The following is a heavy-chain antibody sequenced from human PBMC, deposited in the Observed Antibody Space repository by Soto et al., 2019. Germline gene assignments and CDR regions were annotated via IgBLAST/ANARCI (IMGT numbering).Heavy chain of an antibody. D-gene: IGHD5-18*01. V-gene: IGHV3-9*01. Sequence: EVQLVESGGGLVQPGRSLRLSCAASGFIFEDYAMHWVRQAPGQGLEWVSSIRCRYGGIDYADSVKGRFTISRDNAKNSLYLQMNSLRAEDTALYYCVKDYTYALDYWGQGTLVTVSS. CDR1: GFIFEDYA. CDR2: IRCRYGGI. J-gene: IGHJ4*02. CDR3: VKDYTYALDY.